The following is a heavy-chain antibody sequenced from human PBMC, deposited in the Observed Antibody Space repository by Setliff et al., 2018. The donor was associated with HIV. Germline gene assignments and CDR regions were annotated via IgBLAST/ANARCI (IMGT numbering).Heavy chain of an antibody. V-gene: IGHV1-3*01. D-gene: IGHD2-15*01. J-gene: IGHJ6*02. CDR1: GYTFTSYA. CDR3: ARAACSGGSCCYYYGMDV. CDR2: INAGNGNT. Sequence: ASVKVSCKASGYTFTSYAMHWVRQAPGQRLEWMGWINAGNGNTKYSQKFQGRVTITRDTSASTAYMELSSLRSEDTAVYYCARAACSGGSCCYYYGMDVWGQGTTVTVSS.